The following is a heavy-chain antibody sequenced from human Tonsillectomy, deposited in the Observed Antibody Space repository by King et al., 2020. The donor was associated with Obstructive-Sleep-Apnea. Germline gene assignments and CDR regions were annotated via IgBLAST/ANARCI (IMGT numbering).Heavy chain of an antibody. V-gene: IGHV3-33*01. CDR1: GFTFSSYG. J-gene: IGHJ5*02. D-gene: IGHD3-10*01. CDR2: IWYDGSNK. CDR3: AREGRPYGSGSYNWFDP. Sequence: VQLVESGGGVVQPGRSLRLSCAASGFTFSSYGMHWVRQAPGKGLEWVAVIWYDGSNKYYADSVKGRFTISRDNSKNTLYLQMNSLRAEDTAVYYCAREGRPYGSGSYNWFDPWGQGTLVTVSS.